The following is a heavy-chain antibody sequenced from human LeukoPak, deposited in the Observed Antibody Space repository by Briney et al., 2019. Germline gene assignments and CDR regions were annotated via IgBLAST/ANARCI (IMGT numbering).Heavy chain of an antibody. Sequence: GGSLRLSCGASGFTFSSSEMDWVRQAPGKGLEWVASINSATTIYYAASVKGRFTISRDNTKNSVYLQMSRLRGEDTAVYYCARGYYYGSGSYSLVFDYWGQGILVTVSS. CDR2: INSATTI. J-gene: IGHJ4*02. D-gene: IGHD3-10*01. CDR3: ARGYYYGSGSYSLVFDY. CDR1: GFTFSSSE. V-gene: IGHV3-48*03.